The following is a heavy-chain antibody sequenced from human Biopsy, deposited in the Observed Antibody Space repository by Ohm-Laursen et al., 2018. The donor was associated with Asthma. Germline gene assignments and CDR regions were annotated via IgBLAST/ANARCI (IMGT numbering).Heavy chain of an antibody. CDR1: GFVFSQCG. CDR3: ARQSGQDYGDSSGFDI. CDR2: VSSDGHSK. D-gene: IGHD3-22*01. Sequence: SLRLSCSASGFVFSQCGMHWVRQGPGKGLEWVALVSSDGHSKYYEDSVKGRFTISRDNSRNRLYLQINRLTVEDSAVYFCARQSGQDYGDSSGFDIWGQGTKVAVSS. V-gene: IGHV3-30*03. J-gene: IGHJ3*02.